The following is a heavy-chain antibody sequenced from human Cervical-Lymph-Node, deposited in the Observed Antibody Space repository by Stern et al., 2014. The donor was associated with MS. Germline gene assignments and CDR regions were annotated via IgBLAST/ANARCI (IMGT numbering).Heavy chain of an antibody. CDR2: SIPIFGTA. CDR1: GGTFSSDA. Sequence: VQLVQSGAEVKKPGSSVKVSCKASGGTFSSDAISWGRQAPGQGLEWMGGSIPIFGTANYAQKFQGRVTITADESTSTAYMELSSLRSEDTAVYYCARGLELAPYYYYGMDVWGQGTTVTVSS. V-gene: IGHV1-69*01. D-gene: IGHD1-7*01. J-gene: IGHJ6*02. CDR3: ARGLELAPYYYYGMDV.